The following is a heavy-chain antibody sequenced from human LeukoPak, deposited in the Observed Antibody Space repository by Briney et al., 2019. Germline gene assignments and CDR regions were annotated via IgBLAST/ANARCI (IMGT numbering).Heavy chain of an antibody. D-gene: IGHD2-21*02. CDR1: GFTVSSNY. Sequence: GGSLRLSCAASGFTVSSNYMSWVRQAPGRGLEWVSVIYSGGSTYYADSVKGRFTISRDNSKNTLYLQMNSLRAEDTAVYYCARDGDHCGGDCYSRTEYFQHWGRGTLVTVSS. CDR3: ARDGDHCGGDCYSRTEYFQH. V-gene: IGHV3-53*01. CDR2: IYSGGST. J-gene: IGHJ1*01.